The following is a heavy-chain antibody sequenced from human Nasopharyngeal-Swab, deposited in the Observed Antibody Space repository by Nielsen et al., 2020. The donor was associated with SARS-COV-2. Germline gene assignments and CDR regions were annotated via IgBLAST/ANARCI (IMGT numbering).Heavy chain of an antibody. CDR1: GFTFSRYW. J-gene: IGHJ5*02. CDR3: ARDVAGADSA. Sequence: GESLKISCAASGFTFSRYWMHWVRQVPGKGLVWVSRIDTDGSTTDHADPVKGRFTISRDNAKNTLYLQMNNLRAEYTALYYCARDVAGADSAWGQGTLVTVSS. V-gene: IGHV3-74*01. CDR2: IDTDGSTT. D-gene: IGHD2-21*01.